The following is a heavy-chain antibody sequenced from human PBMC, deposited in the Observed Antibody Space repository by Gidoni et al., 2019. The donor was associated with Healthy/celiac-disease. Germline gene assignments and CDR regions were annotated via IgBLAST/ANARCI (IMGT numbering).Heavy chain of an antibody. CDR1: GGSFSGYF. D-gene: IGHD3-16*01. J-gene: IGHJ4*02. CDR2: INHSGST. CDR3: AREGDREGNDY. Sequence: QVQLQQWGAGLLKPSETLSLTCAVSGGSFSGYFWSWIRQPPGKGLEWIGEINHSGSTNYNPSLKSRVTISVDTSKNQFSLKLSSVTAADTAVYYCAREGDREGNDYWGQGTLVTVSS. V-gene: IGHV4-34*01.